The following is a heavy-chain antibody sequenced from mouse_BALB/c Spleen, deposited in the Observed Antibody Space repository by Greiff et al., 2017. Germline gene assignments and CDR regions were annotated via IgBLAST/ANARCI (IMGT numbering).Heavy chain of an antibody. Sequence: VQLQQSGAELVRSGASVKLSCTASGFNIKDYYMHWVKQRPEQGLEWIGWIDPENGDTEYAPKFQGKATMTADTSSNTAYLQLSSLTSEDTAVYYCSRQLGLAFAYWGQGTLVTVSA. CDR1: GFNIKDYY. J-gene: IGHJ3*01. D-gene: IGHD3-2*01. V-gene: IGHV14-4*02. CDR2: IDPENGDT. CDR3: SRQLGLAFAY.